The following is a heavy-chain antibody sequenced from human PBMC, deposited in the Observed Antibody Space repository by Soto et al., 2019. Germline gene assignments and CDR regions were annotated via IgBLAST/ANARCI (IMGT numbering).Heavy chain of an antibody. V-gene: IGHV4-59*01. CDR1: CGSISYYY. CDR3: ARGSPPSKYGLDV. Sequence: SLETLSLTCTVSCGSISYYYWNWIRQSPGKGLEWIGYIFYSGSTHYNPSLKSRVTISIDTSKNQFSLRLTSVTAADTAVYFCARGSPPSKYGLDVWGQGTTVTVSS. J-gene: IGHJ6*02. D-gene: IGHD6-13*01. CDR2: IFYSGST.